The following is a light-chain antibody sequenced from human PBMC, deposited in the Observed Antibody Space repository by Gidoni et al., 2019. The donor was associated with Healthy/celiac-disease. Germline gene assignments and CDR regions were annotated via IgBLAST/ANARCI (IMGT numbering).Light chain of an antibody. CDR1: ALPQQY. Sequence: SYELTQPPSVAVSPGQTARITCSGDALPQQYAYWYQHKPGQAPVLVIYKDSERPSGIPERFSGSSSGTTVTLTISGVQAEDEADYYCQSADSSGTYVFGTGTKVTVL. CDR2: KDS. J-gene: IGLJ1*01. CDR3: QSADSSGTYV. V-gene: IGLV3-25*03.